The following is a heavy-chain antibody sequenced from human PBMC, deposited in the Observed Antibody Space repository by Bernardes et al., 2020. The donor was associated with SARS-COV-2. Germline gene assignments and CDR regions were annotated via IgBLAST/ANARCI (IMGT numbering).Heavy chain of an antibody. Sequence: SETLSLTCAVYGGSFSGYYWSWIRQPPGKGLEWIGEINHSGSTNYNPSLKSRVTISVDTSKNQFSLKLSSVTAADTAVYYCARGGGPMVRGVINRWGQGTLVTVSS. CDR3: ARGGGPMVRGVINR. J-gene: IGHJ5*02. CDR1: GGSFSGYY. V-gene: IGHV4-34*01. CDR2: INHSGST. D-gene: IGHD3-10*01.